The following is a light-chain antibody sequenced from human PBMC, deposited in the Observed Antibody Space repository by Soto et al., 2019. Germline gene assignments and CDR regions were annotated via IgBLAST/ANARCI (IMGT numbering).Light chain of an antibody. CDR3: GSYTSSSTLV. CDR2: EVS. J-gene: IGLJ1*01. CDR1: SSDFGGYNY. V-gene: IGLV2-14*01. Sequence: QSALTQPASVSGSPGQSITISCTGTSSDFGGYNYVSWYQQHPGKAPKLMIYEVSNRPSGVSNRFSGSKSGNTASLTISGLQAEDEADYYCGSYTSSSTLVFGTGTKLTVL.